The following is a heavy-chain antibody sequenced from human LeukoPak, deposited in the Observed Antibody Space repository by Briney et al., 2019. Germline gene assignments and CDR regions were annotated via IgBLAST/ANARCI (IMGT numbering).Heavy chain of an antibody. D-gene: IGHD2-21*01. CDR1: GGHFSPYY. Sequence: SETLSLTCAVYGGHFSPYYGSWIRQPPGKGLEWIGEINHSGSTNYNPSLKSRVTISVDTSKNQFSLRLSSVTAADPAVYYCARGGFYNGGECYVDHCGQGNLVTVSS. CDR2: INHSGST. J-gene: IGHJ4*02. V-gene: IGHV4-34*01. CDR3: ARGGFYNGGECYVDH.